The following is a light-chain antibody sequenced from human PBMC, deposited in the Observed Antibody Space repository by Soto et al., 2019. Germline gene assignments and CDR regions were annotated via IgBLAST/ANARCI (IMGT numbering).Light chain of an antibody. J-gene: IGKJ1*01. Sequence: DIQITQSPSTLPASVVDRVTITCRASQTISNWLAWYQQKPGTAPKLRIYHAATWESGVPSRFSGSGSGTEFTRTISSLQPDDFASYYYQQYNSYSFGQGTKVDIK. V-gene: IGKV1-5*01. CDR3: QQYNSYS. CDR1: QTISNW. CDR2: HAA.